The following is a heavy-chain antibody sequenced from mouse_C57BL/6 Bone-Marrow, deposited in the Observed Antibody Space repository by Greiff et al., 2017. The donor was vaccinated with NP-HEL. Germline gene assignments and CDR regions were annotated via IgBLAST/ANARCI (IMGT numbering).Heavy chain of an antibody. V-gene: IGHV5-4*03. CDR3: ARWHYGSLYYFDY. J-gene: IGHJ2*01. CDR1: GFTFSSYA. D-gene: IGHD1-1*01. Sequence: EVKLVESGGGLVKPGGSLKLSCAASGFTFSSYAMSWVRQTPEKRLEWVATISDGGSYTYYPDNVKGRFTISRDNAKNNLYLQMSHLKSEDTAMYYCARWHYGSLYYFDYWGQGTTLTVSS. CDR2: ISDGGSYT.